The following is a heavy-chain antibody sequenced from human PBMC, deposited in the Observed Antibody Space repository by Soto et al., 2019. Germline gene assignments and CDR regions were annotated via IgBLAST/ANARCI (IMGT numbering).Heavy chain of an antibody. J-gene: IGHJ4*02. CDR3: ARDRAGYYSHFVY. V-gene: IGHV1-69*01. Sequence: QVYLVQSGAEVKKPGSSVKVSCKALRGTFTNYAFSWVRQAPGQGLEWMGGIMLFVGSGNYAQKFQGRINITADESTSSVYLELTSLRSEDTAVCYCARDRAGYYSHFVYWGQGTLVTVSS. CDR2: IMLFVGSG. D-gene: IGHD3-22*01. CDR1: RGTFTNYA.